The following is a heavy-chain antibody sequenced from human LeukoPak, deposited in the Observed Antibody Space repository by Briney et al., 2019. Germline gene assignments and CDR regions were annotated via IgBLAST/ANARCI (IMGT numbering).Heavy chain of an antibody. J-gene: IGHJ4*02. CDR1: GFTFSSYG. V-gene: IGHV3-30*03. D-gene: IGHD6-19*01. Sequence: QPGRSLRLSCAASGFTFSSYGMHWVRQAPGKGLEWVAVISYDGSNKYYVDSVKGRFTISRDNSKNTVYLQMNSLGAEDTAVYYCARDPQHSVAGPLIDYWGQGTLVTVSS. CDR3: ARDPQHSVAGPLIDY. CDR2: ISYDGSNK.